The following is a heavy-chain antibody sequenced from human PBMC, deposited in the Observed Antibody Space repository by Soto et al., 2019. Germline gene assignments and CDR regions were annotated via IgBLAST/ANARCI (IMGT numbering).Heavy chain of an antibody. CDR1: GFTFTSSA. Sequence: SVKVSCKASGFTFTSSAVQWVRQARGQRLEWIGWIVVGSGNTNYAQKFQERVTITRDMSTSTAYMELSSLRSEDTAVYYCAADRYCSGGSCNYYYGMDVWGQGTTVTVSS. CDR3: AADRYCSGGSCNYYYGMDV. CDR2: IVVGSGNT. J-gene: IGHJ6*02. V-gene: IGHV1-58*01. D-gene: IGHD2-15*01.